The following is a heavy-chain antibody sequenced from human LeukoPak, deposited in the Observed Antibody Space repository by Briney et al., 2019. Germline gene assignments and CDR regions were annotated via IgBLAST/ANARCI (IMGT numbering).Heavy chain of an antibody. Sequence: GGSLRLSRAASGSTFSSYSMNWVRQAPGKGLEWVSSISSSSSYIYYADSVKGRFTISRDNAKNSLYLQMNSLRAEDTAVYYCARQNGYSSSTDFDYWGQGTLVTVSS. V-gene: IGHV3-21*01. CDR2: ISSSSSYI. CDR1: GSTFSSYS. D-gene: IGHD6-6*01. CDR3: ARQNGYSSSTDFDY. J-gene: IGHJ4*02.